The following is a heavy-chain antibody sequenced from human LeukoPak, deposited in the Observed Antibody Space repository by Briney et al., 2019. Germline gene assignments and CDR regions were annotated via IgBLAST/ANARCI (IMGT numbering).Heavy chain of an antibody. V-gene: IGHV3-48*03. CDR2: ISSSCSTI. J-gene: IGHJ4*02. CDR3: ARDRPGIAVAGPIAY. CDR1: GFTFSIYE. Sequence: PGGSLRLSCAASGFTFSIYEMNWVRQAPGKGLEGVSYISSSCSTIYYADSVKGRFTISRDNAKNSLYLQMNSMIAEDTAVYYCARDRPGIAVAGPIAYWGQGTLVTVSS. D-gene: IGHD6-19*01.